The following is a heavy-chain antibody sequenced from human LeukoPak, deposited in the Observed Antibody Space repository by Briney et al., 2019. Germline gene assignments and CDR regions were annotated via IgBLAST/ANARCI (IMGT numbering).Heavy chain of an antibody. Sequence: HPGGSLRLSCAASGFTFDDYAMHWVRQAPGKGLEWVSYISSSGSTIYYADSVKGRFTISRDNATNSLYLQMNSLRAEDTAVYYCATEESYEGSFVYWGQGTLVTVSS. V-gene: IGHV3-48*03. CDR3: ATEESYEGSFVY. CDR2: ISSSGSTI. D-gene: IGHD1-26*01. J-gene: IGHJ4*02. CDR1: GFTFDDYA.